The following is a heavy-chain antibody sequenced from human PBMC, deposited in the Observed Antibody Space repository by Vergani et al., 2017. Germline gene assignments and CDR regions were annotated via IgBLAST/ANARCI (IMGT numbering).Heavy chain of an antibody. J-gene: IGHJ6*03. CDR2: ISGSGGST. CDR1: GFTFSSYA. CDR3: AKDLGGCNSISCSYYMDV. D-gene: IGHD2/OR15-2a*01. V-gene: IGHV3-23*04. Sequence: EVQLVESGGGLVQPGGSLRLSCAASGFTFSSYAMSWVRQAPGKGLEWVSAISGSGGSTYYADSVKGRFTISRDNSKNTLYLQMNSLRAEDTAVYYCAKDLGGCNSISCSYYMDVWGKGTTVTV.